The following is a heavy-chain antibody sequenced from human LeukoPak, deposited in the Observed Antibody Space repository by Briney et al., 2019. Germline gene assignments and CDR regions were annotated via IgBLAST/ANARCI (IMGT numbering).Heavy chain of an antibody. CDR2: ISGSGGST. D-gene: IGHD4-17*01. J-gene: IGHJ4*02. Sequence: GGSLRLSCAASGFTFSSYAMSWVRQAPGKGLEWVSAISGSGGSTHYADSVKGRFTISRDNSKNTLYLQMNSLRAEDTAVYYCAKDQNMVTTSYYFDYWGQGTLVTVSS. CDR3: AKDQNMVTTSYYFDY. CDR1: GFTFSSYA. V-gene: IGHV3-23*01.